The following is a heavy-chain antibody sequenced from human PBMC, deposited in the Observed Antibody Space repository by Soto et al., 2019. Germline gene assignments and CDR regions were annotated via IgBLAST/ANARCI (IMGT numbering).Heavy chain of an antibody. CDR3: ARGRRRTGKTPALFYFDY. Sequence: SETLSLTCAVYGGSFSVYSWSWISQPPGEGLGWIGEVSHNGDISYNPSLKSRVTISVDTSKNRFSLKMSSVNAADTAMFYCARGRRRTGKTPALFYFDYWGQGTLVTDSP. CDR1: GGSFSVYS. CDR2: VSHNGDI. V-gene: IGHV4-34*01. J-gene: IGHJ4*02. D-gene: IGHD1-1*01.